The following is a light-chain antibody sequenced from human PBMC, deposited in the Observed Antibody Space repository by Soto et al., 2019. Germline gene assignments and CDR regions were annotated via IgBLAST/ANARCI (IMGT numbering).Light chain of an antibody. CDR3: QQYNSYLYT. Sequence: DIQMTQSHSTLSASVGDRVTITCRASQYISTWLAWYQQKPGKAPKLLIYKASSLESGVPSRFSGSGSGTEFTLTISSLQPDDFATYYCQQYNSYLYTFGQGTKVEIK. CDR2: KAS. J-gene: IGKJ2*01. V-gene: IGKV1-5*03. CDR1: QYISTW.